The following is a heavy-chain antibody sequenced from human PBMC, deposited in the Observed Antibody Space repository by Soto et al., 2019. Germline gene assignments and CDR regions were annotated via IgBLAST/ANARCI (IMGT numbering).Heavy chain of an antibody. CDR3: ASHVSQWRENNFDY. D-gene: IGHD6-19*01. CDR2: IKSDGSST. J-gene: IGHJ4*02. CDR1: GFTFSNYW. V-gene: IGHV3-74*01. Sequence: QTGGSLRLSCAASGFTFSNYWMHWVRQAPGEGLVWVSRIKSDGSSTSDADFVRGRSTISRDNAKNTVYLQMTSLRAEDTAVYYCASHVSQWRENNFDYWGQGTLVTVSS.